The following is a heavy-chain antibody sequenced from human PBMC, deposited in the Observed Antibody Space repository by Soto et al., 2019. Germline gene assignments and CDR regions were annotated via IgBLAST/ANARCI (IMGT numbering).Heavy chain of an antibody. V-gene: IGHV1-18*01. Sequence: ASVKVSCKASGCTFTSYGISWVRQPPGQGLEWMGRISAYNGNTNYAQKLQDRVTMATDTSTSTAYMELRSPRSDDTAVYYCGRARIPQSMTRWLYWGQGTLVTVSS. CDR1: GCTFTSYG. J-gene: IGHJ4*02. D-gene: IGHD4-17*01. CDR2: ISAYNGNT. CDR3: GRARIPQSMTRWLY.